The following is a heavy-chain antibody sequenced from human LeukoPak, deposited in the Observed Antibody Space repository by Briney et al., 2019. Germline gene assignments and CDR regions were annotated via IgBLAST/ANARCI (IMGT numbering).Heavy chain of an antibody. D-gene: IGHD3-10*01. CDR1: EFTFSDYY. CDR2: ISSSGSTI. CDR3: ARAYYGSALPFDY. V-gene: IGHV3-11*04. Sequence: PGGSLRLSCAASEFTFSDYYMSWIRQAPGKGLEWVSYISSSGSTIYYADSVKGRFTISRDNAKNSLYLQMNSLRAEDTAVYYCARAYYGSALPFDYWGQGTLVTVSS. J-gene: IGHJ4*02.